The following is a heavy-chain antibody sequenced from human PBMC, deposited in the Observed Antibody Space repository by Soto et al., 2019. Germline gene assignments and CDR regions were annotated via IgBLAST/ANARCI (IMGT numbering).Heavy chain of an antibody. CDR1: GGSISSGDYS. CDR3: ARGVTVFGLVSRFWFDP. D-gene: IGHD3-3*01. V-gene: IGHV4-30-4*01. CDR2: IYNSGIT. Sequence: NPSETLSLTCTVSGGSISSGDYSRSWVRQSPGKGLEWIGHIYNSGITYYNPSLKSRVVISIDTSRNQFSLRLNSLTAADRAVYFCARGVTVFGLVSRFWFDPWGQGTVVTVSS. J-gene: IGHJ5*02.